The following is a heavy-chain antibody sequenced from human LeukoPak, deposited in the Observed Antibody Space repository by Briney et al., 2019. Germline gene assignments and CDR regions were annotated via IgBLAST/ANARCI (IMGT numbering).Heavy chain of an antibody. CDR3: ARMITGTTGDAFDI. Sequence: PSETLTLTCAVYGGSFSGYYWSWIRQPPGKGLEWIGEINHSGGTNYNPSLKSRVTISVDTSKNQFSLKLSSVTAADTAVYYCARMITGTTGDAFDIWGQGTMVTVSS. J-gene: IGHJ3*02. CDR1: GGSFSGYY. D-gene: IGHD1-7*01. CDR2: INHSGGT. V-gene: IGHV4-34*01.